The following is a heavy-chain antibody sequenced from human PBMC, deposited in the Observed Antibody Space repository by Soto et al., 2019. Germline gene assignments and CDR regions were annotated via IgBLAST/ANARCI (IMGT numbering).Heavy chain of an antibody. J-gene: IGHJ4*02. CDR1: GFTFTGYW. V-gene: IGHV3-7*01. Sequence: EVQLVESGGGLVQPGGSLRLSCAAAGFTFTGYWMSWVRQAPGKGLEWVANIKQDGSEKYDVDSVNVRFTISRDNAKNSLYLEMNSLRAEDTAVYYCARVSYGSKPTGFDYWGQGTLVTVCS. CDR3: ARVSYGSKPTGFDY. D-gene: IGHD5-18*01. CDR2: IKQDGSEK.